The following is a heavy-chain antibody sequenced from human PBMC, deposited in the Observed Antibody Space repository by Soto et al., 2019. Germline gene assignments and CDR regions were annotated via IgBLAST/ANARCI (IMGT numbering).Heavy chain of an antibody. CDR3: AKDTKQQLFYYYYGMDV. CDR1: GFTFSSYG. J-gene: IGHJ6*02. Sequence: PGGSLRLSCAASGFTFSSYGMHWVRQAPGKGLEWVAVISYDGSNKYYADSVKGRFTISRDNSKNTLYLQMNSLRAEDTAVYYCAKDTKQQLFYYYYGMDVWGQGTTVTVSS. CDR2: ISYDGSNK. D-gene: IGHD6-13*01. V-gene: IGHV3-30*18.